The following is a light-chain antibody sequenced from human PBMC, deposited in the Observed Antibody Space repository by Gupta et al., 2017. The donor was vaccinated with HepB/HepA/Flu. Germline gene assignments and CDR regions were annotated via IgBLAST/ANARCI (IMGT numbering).Light chain of an antibody. V-gene: IGLV1-36*01. CDR3: AVWDDSRNAYV. J-gene: IGLJ1*01. CDR2: YDD. Sequence: QSVLTQPPSVSDAPRPRVTISCSGSSSNIGNNDVSWYQQLPGKAPKLLIYYDDLLPSGVSDRFSGSKSGTSASLAISGLQAEDEADYYCAVWDDSRNAYVFGTGTKVTVL. CDR1: SSNIGNND.